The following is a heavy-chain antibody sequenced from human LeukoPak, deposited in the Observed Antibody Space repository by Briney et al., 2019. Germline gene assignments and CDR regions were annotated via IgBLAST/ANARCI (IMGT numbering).Heavy chain of an antibody. J-gene: IGHJ4*02. CDR3: ARDAAYYDILMARVLAH. Sequence: ASVKVSCKASGYTFTSYGISWVRQAPGQGLEWMGWISAYNGNTNYAQKLQGRVTMTTDTSTSTAYMELRSLRSDDTAVCYCARDAAYYDILMARVLAHWGQGTLVTVSS. CDR1: GYTFTSYG. CDR2: ISAYNGNT. V-gene: IGHV1-18*01. D-gene: IGHD3-9*01.